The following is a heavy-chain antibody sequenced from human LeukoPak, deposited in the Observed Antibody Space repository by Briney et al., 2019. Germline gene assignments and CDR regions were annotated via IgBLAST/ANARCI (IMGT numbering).Heavy chain of an antibody. V-gene: IGHV3-7*01. Sequence: GGSLRLSCAASGFTFSSYWMSWVRQAPGKGLEWVANIKQDGSEKYYVDSVKGRFTISRDNAKNSLYLQMNSLRAEDTAVYYCARAPHHDYYYYYYMDVWGKGTTVTVSS. J-gene: IGHJ6*03. CDR3: ARAPHHDYYYYYYMDV. CDR1: GFTFSSYW. CDR2: IKQDGSEK.